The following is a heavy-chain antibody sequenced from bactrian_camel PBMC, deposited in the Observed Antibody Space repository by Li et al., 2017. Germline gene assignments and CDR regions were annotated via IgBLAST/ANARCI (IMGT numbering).Heavy chain of an antibody. J-gene: IGHJ4*01. V-gene: IGHV3S31*01. CDR3: NTLWPNYGRASPCSSNPHVY. D-gene: IGHD5*01. CDR1: GFTFSSVA. CDR2: IYTGSRLT. Sequence: VQLVESGGGSVQAGETLRLSCTASGFTFSSVAMNWVRQAPGKGLEWVSGIYTGSRLTQYAASVKGRFTISRDDAKNTLYLQLNDTKPEDTAMYYCNTLWPNYGRASPCSSNPHVYWGQGTQVTVS.